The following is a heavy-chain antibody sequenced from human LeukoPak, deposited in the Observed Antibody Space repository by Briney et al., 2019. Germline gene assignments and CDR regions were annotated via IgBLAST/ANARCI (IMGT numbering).Heavy chain of an antibody. V-gene: IGHV3-66*01. CDR1: GFTLSSNY. J-gene: IGHJ2*01. D-gene: IGHD3-22*01. CDR3: AREVPYGYYYDSSWYFDL. Sequence: GGSLRLSCAASGFTLSSNYMSWVRQAPGKGLEWVSVIYSGGSTYYSDSVKGRFTISRGKFKNTLYLQVNSLRAEDTAVYYCAREVPYGYYYDSSWYFDLWGRGTLVTVSS. CDR2: IYSGGST.